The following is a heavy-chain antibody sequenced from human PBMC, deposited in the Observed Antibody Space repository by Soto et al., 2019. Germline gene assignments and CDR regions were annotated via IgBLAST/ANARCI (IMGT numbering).Heavy chain of an antibody. CDR2: INHSGST. CDR1: GDSFSAYY. V-gene: IGHV4-34*01. J-gene: IGHJ4*02. Sequence: SETLSLTCAVYGDSFSAYYWSWIRQPPGKGLEWIGEINHSGSTNYSPSLKSRVTISIDTSKNQFSLKLTSLTAADTGVYYCARDLNRAQRGPDYWGLGALVTVSS. CDR3: ARDLNRAQRGPDY. D-gene: IGHD6-25*01.